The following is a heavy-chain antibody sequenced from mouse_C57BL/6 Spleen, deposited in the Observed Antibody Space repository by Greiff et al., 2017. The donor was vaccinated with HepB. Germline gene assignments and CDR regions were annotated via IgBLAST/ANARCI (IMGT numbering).Heavy chain of an antibody. CDR3: AREGNYYGSSFDY. CDR1: GYTFTSYW. D-gene: IGHD1-1*01. Sequence: VQLQQPGAELVKPGASVKLSCKASGYTFTSYWMHWVKQRPGQGLEWIGMIHPNSGSTNYNEKFKSKATLTVDKSSSTAYMQLSSLTSEDSALYYCAREGNYYGSSFDYWGQGTTLTVSS. CDR2: IHPNSGST. V-gene: IGHV1-64*01. J-gene: IGHJ2*01.